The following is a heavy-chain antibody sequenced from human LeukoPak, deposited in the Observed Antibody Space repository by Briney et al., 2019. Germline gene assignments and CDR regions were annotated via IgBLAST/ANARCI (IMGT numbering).Heavy chain of an antibody. D-gene: IGHD3-9*01. J-gene: IGHJ4*02. CDR3: ARGRYFDWLFDY. V-gene: IGHV4-39*07. CDR2: IYYSGST. CDR1: GGSISSSSYY. Sequence: SETLSLTCTVSGGSISSSSYYWGWIRQPPGKGLEWIGSIYYSGSTYYNPSLKSRVTISVDTSKNQFSLKLSSVTAADTAVYYCARGRYFDWLFDYWGQGTLVTVSS.